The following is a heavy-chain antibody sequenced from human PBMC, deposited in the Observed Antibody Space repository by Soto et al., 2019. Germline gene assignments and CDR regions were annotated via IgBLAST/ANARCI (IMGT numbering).Heavy chain of an antibody. D-gene: IGHD3-10*01. CDR1: GFTFSSYS. Sequence: EVQLVESGGGLVKPGGSLRLSCAASGFTFSSYSMNWVRQAPGKGLEWVSSISSSSSYIYYADSVKGRFTISRDNAKNSLYLQMNSLRAGDTSVYDCARYLWHFDPWGQGTLVTVSS. CDR3: ARYLWHFDP. J-gene: IGHJ5*02. CDR2: ISSSSSYI. V-gene: IGHV3-21*01.